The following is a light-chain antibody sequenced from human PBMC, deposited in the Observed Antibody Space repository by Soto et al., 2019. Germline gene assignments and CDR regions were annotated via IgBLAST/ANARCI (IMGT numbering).Light chain of an antibody. CDR1: SSDVGGYNY. V-gene: IGLV2-14*01. CDR3: SSYTSSSTLGV. CDR2: DVS. Sequence: QSALTQPASVSGSPGQSITISCTGTSSDVGGYNYVSWYQQHPGKAPKLMIYDVSNRPSGVSNRFSGSKSGNTASLTISALQAEDEADYYCSSYTSSSTLGVFGGGTKQTV. J-gene: IGLJ2*01.